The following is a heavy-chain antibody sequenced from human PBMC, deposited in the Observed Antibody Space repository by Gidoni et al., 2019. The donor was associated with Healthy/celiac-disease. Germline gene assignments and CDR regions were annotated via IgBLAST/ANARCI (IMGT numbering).Heavy chain of an antibody. Sequence: QVQLQQWGAGQLKPSETLSLTCAVYGGSFSGYYWSWIRQPPGKGLEWIGEINHRGSTNYNPSLKSRVTISVDTSKNQFSLKLSSVTAADTAVYYCARGPGYDYVWGSYRYRESSAEYFQHWGQGTLVTVSS. J-gene: IGHJ1*01. CDR3: ARGPGYDYVWGSYRYRESSAEYFQH. CDR1: GGSFSGYY. V-gene: IGHV4-34*01. CDR2: INHRGST. D-gene: IGHD3-16*02.